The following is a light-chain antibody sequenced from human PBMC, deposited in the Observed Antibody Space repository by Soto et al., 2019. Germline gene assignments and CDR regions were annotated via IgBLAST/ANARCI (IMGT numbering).Light chain of an antibody. CDR2: DTS. CDR3: KQYNSWAPIT. Sequence: EMVMTQSPATLSVSPGERATLSCRASQSVSSKLAWYQQKPGQAPRLLIYDTSTRATGIPARFSGSGSGTEFTLTISSLQSEDFAVYYCKQYNSWAPITFGQGTRLEIK. V-gene: IGKV3-15*01. J-gene: IGKJ5*01. CDR1: QSVSSK.